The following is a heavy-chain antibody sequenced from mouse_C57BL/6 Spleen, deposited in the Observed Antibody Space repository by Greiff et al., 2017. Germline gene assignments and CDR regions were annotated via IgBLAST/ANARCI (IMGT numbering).Heavy chain of an antibody. D-gene: IGHD3-2*02. CDR2: IFHGDGDT. J-gene: IGHJ4*01. CDR1: GYAFSSYW. Sequence: LQQSGASVKISCKAFGYAFSSYWMNWVKQRPGKGLERTGQIFHGDGDTNYNGKFKGRATLTADKSSSTAYMQLSSLTSEDTAVYFCARPQAYAMDYWGQGTSVTVSS. V-gene: IGHV1-80*01. CDR3: ARPQAYAMDY.